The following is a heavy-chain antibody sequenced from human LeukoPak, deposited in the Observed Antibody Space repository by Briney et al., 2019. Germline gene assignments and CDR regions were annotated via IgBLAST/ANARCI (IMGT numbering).Heavy chain of an antibody. CDR3: ARDSELELLNY. J-gene: IGHJ4*02. Sequence: GGSLRLSCAASGFTFSSYSMNWVRQAPGKGLEWVSSISSSSSYIYYADSVKGRSTISRDNAKNSLYLQMNSLGAEDTAVYYCARDSELELLNYWGQGTLVTVSS. V-gene: IGHV3-21*01. CDR2: ISSSSSYI. D-gene: IGHD1-7*01. CDR1: GFTFSSYS.